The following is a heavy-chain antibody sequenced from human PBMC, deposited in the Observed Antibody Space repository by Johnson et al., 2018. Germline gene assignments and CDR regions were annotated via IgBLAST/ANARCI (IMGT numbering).Heavy chain of an antibody. J-gene: IGHJ3*02. CDR3: ARPHWEDNI. D-gene: IGHD7-27*01. CDR2: INQDETKK. V-gene: IGHV3-7*01. CDR1: GFTFSSYW. Sequence: VQLVQSGGGLFQPGGSLRLSCAASGFTFSSYWMSWARQAPGKGLEWVANINQDETKKYYVDSVNGRFTIARDNAKNSLYLQMNSLRAEDTAVYYCARPHWEDNIWGQGTMVTVSS.